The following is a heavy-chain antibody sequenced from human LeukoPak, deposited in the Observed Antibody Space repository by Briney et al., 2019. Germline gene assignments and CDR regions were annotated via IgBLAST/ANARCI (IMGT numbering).Heavy chain of an antibody. Sequence: ASVRVSCKASGYTFTGYYMHWVRQAPGQGLDWKGWINPNSGGTNYAQKFQGRVTMTRDTSISTAYMELSRLRSDDTAVYYCARDNRGYDYVWGSYLDYWGQGTLVTVSS. CDR2: INPNSGGT. CDR3: ARDNRGYDYVWGSYLDY. CDR1: GYTFTGYY. V-gene: IGHV1-2*02. J-gene: IGHJ4*02. D-gene: IGHD3-16*02.